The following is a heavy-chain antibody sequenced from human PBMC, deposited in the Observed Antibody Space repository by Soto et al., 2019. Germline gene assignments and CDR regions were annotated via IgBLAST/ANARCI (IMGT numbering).Heavy chain of an antibody. CDR1: GYTFTSYD. V-gene: IGHV1-8*01. D-gene: IGHD3-3*01. CDR2: MNPNSGNT. CDR3: AREPYYDFWSGYKSYYYYYMDV. Sequence: QVQLVQSGAEVKKPGASVKVSCKASGYTFTSYDINWVRQATGQGLEWMGWMNPNSGNTGYAQKFQGRVTMTRNTSISTAYMELSSLRSEDTAVYYCAREPYYDFWSGYKSYYYYYMDVWGKGTTVTVSS. J-gene: IGHJ6*03.